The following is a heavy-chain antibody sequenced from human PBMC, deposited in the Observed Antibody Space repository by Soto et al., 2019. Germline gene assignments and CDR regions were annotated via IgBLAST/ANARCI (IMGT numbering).Heavy chain of an antibody. D-gene: IGHD3-10*01. Sequence: QLQLQESGPGLVKPSETLSLTCTVSGGSISSSSYYWGWIRQPPGKGLEWIGSIYYSGSTYYNPSLKSRVTISVDTSKNQFSLKLSSVTAADTAVYYCATHATYYYGSGSAYWGQGTLVTVSS. CDR3: ATHATYYYGSGSAY. CDR1: GGSISSSSYY. CDR2: IYYSGST. J-gene: IGHJ4*02. V-gene: IGHV4-39*01.